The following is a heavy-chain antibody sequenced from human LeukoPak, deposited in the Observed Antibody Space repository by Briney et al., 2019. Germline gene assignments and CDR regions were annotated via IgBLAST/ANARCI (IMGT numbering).Heavy chain of an antibody. V-gene: IGHV3-33*03. CDR2: IWYDGSNK. J-gene: IGHJ3*02. CDR1: GFTFSSYG. Sequence: PGRSLRLSCAASGFTFSSYGMHWVRQAPGKGLEWVAVIWYDGSNKYYADSVKGRFIISRDNSKNTLYLQMNSLRAEDTAIYYCAKGPWDLPHAFDIWGLGTMVTVSS. D-gene: IGHD1-26*01. CDR3: AKGPWDLPHAFDI.